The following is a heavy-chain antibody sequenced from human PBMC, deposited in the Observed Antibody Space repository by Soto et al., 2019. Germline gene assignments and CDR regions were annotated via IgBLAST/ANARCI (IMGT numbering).Heavy chain of an antibody. CDR2: ISSTTNYI. J-gene: IGHJ4*02. V-gene: IGHV3-21*06. CDR3: ARESEDLTSNFDY. CDR1: GFTFTRYS. Sequence: GSLRLSCAASGFTFTRYSMNWVRQAPGKGLEWVSSISSTTNYIFYGDSMKGRFTISRDNAKNSLYLEMNSLRAEDTAVYYCARESEDLTSNFDYWGQGTLVTVSS.